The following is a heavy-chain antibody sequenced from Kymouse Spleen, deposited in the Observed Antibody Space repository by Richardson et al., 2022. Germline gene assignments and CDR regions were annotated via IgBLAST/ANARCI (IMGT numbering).Heavy chain of an antibody. D-gene: IGHD6-13*01,IGHD6-19*01,IGHD6-25*01. V-gene: IGHV3-30*18. Sequence: QVQLVESGGGVVQPGRSLRLSCAASGFTFSSYGMHWVRQAPGKGLEWVAVISYDGSNKYYADSVKGRFTISRDNSKNTLYLQMNSLRAEDTAVYYCAKAFIALGGQGTLVTVSS. J-gene: IGHJ4*02,IGHJ5*02. CDR1: GFTFSSYG. CDR3: AKAFIAL. CDR2: ISYDGSNK.